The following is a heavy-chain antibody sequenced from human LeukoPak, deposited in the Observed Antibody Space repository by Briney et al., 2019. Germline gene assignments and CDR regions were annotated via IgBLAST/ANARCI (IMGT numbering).Heavy chain of an antibody. V-gene: IGHV3-23*01. J-gene: IGHJ3*02. CDR3: AKVLHDSTGYYLDAFDI. D-gene: IGHD3-22*01. CDR2: ISGSGGST. Sequence: QTGGSLRLSCAASGFAFSSYAMSWVRRAPGKGLEWVSAISGSGGSTYYADSVKGRFTISRDNSKNTLYLQMNSLRAEDTAVYYCAKVLHDSTGYYLDAFDIWGQGTMVTVSS. CDR1: GFAFSSYA.